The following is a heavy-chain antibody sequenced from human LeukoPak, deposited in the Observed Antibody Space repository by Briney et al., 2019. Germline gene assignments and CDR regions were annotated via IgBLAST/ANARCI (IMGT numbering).Heavy chain of an antibody. J-gene: IGHJ5*02. CDR3: ARDSHDYYDSSEGVDNWFDP. V-gene: IGHV3-30-3*01. D-gene: IGHD3-22*01. CDR2: ISYDGSNK. CDR1: GFTFSSYA. Sequence: PGGSLRLSCAASGFTFSSYAMHWVRQAPGKGLEWVAVISYDGSNKYYADSVKGRFTISRDNAKNSLYLQMNSLRAEDTAVYYCARDSHDYYDSSEGVDNWFDPWGQGTLVTVSS.